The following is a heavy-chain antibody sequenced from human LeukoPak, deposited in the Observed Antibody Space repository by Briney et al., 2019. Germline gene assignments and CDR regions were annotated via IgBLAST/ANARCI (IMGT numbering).Heavy chain of an antibody. J-gene: IGHJ4*02. CDR3: ARGALYDIWTQEVHFDY. Sequence: PSETLSLTCTVSGGSISSYYLSWIRQPPGKGLEWVGSIYYSGSTNYNPSLKSRVTISVDASKNQFSLKLSSVTAADTAVYYCARGALYDIWTQEVHFDYWGQGTLVTVSS. V-gene: IGHV4-59*01. D-gene: IGHD3-9*01. CDR2: IYYSGST. CDR1: GGSISSYY.